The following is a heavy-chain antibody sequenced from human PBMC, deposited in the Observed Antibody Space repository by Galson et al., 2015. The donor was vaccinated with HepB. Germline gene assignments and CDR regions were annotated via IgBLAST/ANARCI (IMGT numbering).Heavy chain of an antibody. V-gene: IGHV4-39*01. CDR3: ARAVDFYGTNGFYHLDY. CDR2: VYYSGTT. D-gene: IGHD2-8*01. CDR1: SGSITSNSYY. Sequence: ETLSLTCTVSSGSITSNSYYWGWIRQPPGKGLEWIGTVYYSGTTYYNPSLESRGTISADTSRNQFSLKLTSMTAADTAVYYCARAVDFYGTNGFYHLDYWGRGTLVTVSS. J-gene: IGHJ4*02.